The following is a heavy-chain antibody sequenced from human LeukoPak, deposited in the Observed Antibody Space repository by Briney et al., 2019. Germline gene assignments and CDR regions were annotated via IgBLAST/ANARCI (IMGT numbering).Heavy chain of an antibody. CDR3: ARQEYSGYIRFDP. J-gene: IGHJ5*02. CDR1: GGSFSSGGYC. Sequence: SETLSLTCSVSGGSFSSGGYCWSWIRQPPGKGLEWIGCISHIGSTYYNPSLKSRVTISVDTSKNQFSLKLSSVTAADTAVYYCARQEYSGYIRFDPWGQGTLVTVSS. D-gene: IGHD5-12*01. V-gene: IGHV4-30-2*01. CDR2: ISHIGST.